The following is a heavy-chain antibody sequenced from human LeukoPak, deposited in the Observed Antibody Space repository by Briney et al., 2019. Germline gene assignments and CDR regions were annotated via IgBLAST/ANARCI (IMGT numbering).Heavy chain of an antibody. CDR1: GDSVSSNSAA. J-gene: IGHJ5*02. CDR2: TYYRSKWYN. CDR3: AREEYYYDSSGYYYFSWFDP. D-gene: IGHD3-22*01. Sequence: SQTLSLTCAISGDSVSSNSAAWNWIRQSPSRGLEWLGGTYYRSKWYNDYAVSVKSRITINPDTSKNQFSLQLNSVTPEDTAVYYCAREEYYYDSSGYYYFSWFDPWGQGTLVTVSS. V-gene: IGHV6-1*01.